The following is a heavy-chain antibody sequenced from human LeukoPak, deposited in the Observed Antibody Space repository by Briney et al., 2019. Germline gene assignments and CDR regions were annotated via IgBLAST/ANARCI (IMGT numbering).Heavy chain of an antibody. CDR3: ARGVKYYDILTGYYRLGGPYYFDY. CDR1: GFTFSRYG. D-gene: IGHD3-9*01. V-gene: IGHV3-30*02. CDR2: IRYDGSNK. Sequence: PGGSLRLSCAASGFTFSRYGMHWVRQAPGKGLDWVAFIRYDGSNKYYADSVKGRFTISRDNAKNSLYLQMNSLRAEDTAVYYCARGVKYYDILTGYYRLGGPYYFDYWGQGTLVTVSS. J-gene: IGHJ4*02.